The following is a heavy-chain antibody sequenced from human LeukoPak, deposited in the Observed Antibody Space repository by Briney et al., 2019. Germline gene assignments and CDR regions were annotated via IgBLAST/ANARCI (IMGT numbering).Heavy chain of an antibody. CDR1: GYTFSDFY. V-gene: IGHV1-2*02. CDR3: ATATVTHTRDP. J-gene: IGHJ5*02. CDR2: IDPYSGAL. D-gene: IGHD1-1*01. Sequence: ASVKVSCQTSGYTFSDFYLNWVRQAPGQGLEWMGWIDPYSGALISAQSLQGRLTMTWDTSTGTAHMELTRLTSDDTAVYYCATATVTHTRDPWGQGTLVTVSS.